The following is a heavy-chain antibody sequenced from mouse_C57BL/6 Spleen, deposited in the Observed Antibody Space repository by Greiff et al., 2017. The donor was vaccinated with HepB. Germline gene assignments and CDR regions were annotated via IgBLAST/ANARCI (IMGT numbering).Heavy chain of an antibody. Sequence: QVQLQQPGAELVMPGASVKLSCKASGYTFTSYWMHWVKQRPGQGLEWIGEIDPSDSYTNYNQKFKGKSTLTVDKSSSTAYMQLSSLTSEDSAVYYCAILYDAVGYWGQGTLVTVSA. CDR2: IDPSDSYT. CDR3: AILYDAVGY. J-gene: IGHJ3*01. CDR1: GYTFTSYW. V-gene: IGHV1-69*01. D-gene: IGHD2-3*01.